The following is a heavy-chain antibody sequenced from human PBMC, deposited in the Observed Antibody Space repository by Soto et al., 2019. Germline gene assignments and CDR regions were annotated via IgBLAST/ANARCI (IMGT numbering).Heavy chain of an antibody. Sequence: QVQLQESGPGLMKPSGTLSLICSVSGESVGRGTNYWSWVRQAPGRGLEWIGYIFDAATAIYNPSLECRVSISLDGAKNPVSRKLASGTGANTAFYSWGGDRRGREVVFFSSSVMEVCAKGAPATVP. CDR3: GGDRRGREVVFFSSSVMEV. V-gene: IGHV4-61*01. CDR1: GESVGRGTNY. D-gene: IGHD3-3*01. J-gene: IGHJ6*03. CDR2: IFDAATA.